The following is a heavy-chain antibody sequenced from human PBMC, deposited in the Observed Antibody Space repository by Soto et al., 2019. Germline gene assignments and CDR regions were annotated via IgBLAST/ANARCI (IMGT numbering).Heavy chain of an antibody. D-gene: IGHD2-2*01. J-gene: IGHJ6*02. CDR2: IIPIFGTA. CDR1: GGTFSSYA. Sequence: QVQLVQSGAEVKKPGSSVKVSCKASGGTFSSYAISWVRQAPGQGLEWMGGIIPIFGTANYAQKFQGRVTINADESTSTAYMELSSLRSEDTAVYYCARPIVVVPAAADYYYGMDVWGQGTTVTVSS. V-gene: IGHV1-69*01. CDR3: ARPIVVVPAAADYYYGMDV.